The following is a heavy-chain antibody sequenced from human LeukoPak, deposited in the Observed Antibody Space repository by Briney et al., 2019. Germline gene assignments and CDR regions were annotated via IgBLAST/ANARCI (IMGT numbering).Heavy chain of an antibody. V-gene: IGHV3-7*01. Sequence: GGSLRLSCAASGFIFSSYWMAWVRQAPGKGLEWVANIKEDGSDKDYVDSVKGRFTISRDNAKNSLYLQMNSLRAEDTAVYYCARDAGYGYDRFDYWGQGTQVTVSS. CDR3: ARDAGYGYDRFDY. CDR1: GFIFSSYW. D-gene: IGHD5-18*01. J-gene: IGHJ4*02. CDR2: IKEDGSDK.